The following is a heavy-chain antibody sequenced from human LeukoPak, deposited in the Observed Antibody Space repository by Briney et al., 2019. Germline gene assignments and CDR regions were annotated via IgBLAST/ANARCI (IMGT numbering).Heavy chain of an antibody. CDR1: GYIFTGAH. CDR2: INPNSGDT. V-gene: IGHV1-2*02. CDR3: ARLAVEMASWFDP. D-gene: IGHD5-24*01. J-gene: IGHJ5*02. Sequence: GASVRVSCKASGYIFTGAHTHYVHQAPGQGLEWMGWINPNSGDTNYAQKFQGRVTMTRDTSISTVYMELSRLRSDDTAVYYCARLAVEMASWFDPWGPGTLLTVSS.